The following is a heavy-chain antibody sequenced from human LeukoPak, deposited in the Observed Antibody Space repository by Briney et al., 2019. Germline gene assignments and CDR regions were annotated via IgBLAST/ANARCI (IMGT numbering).Heavy chain of an antibody. CDR1: GFTFSGYG. V-gene: IGHV3-30*18. CDR2: ISYDGSNK. Sequence: GGSLRLSCAASGFTFSGYGMHWVRQAPGKGLEWVAVISYDGSNKYYADSVKGRFTISRDNSKNTLYLQMNSLRAEDTAVYYCAKEFADIVVVVAATTPTTGAFDYWGQGTLVTVSS. D-gene: IGHD2-15*01. J-gene: IGHJ4*02. CDR3: AKEFADIVVVVAATTPTTGAFDY.